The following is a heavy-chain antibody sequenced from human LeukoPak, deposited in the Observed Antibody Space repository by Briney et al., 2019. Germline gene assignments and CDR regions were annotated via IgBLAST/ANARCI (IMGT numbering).Heavy chain of an antibody. CDR2: IYYSGST. D-gene: IGHD3-22*01. J-gene: IGHJ4*02. CDR3: ARDTPAYYYDSSGYISFDY. CDR1: GSSISSSSYY. V-gene: IGHV4-39*07. Sequence: SETLSLTCTVSGSSISSSSYYWGWIRQPPGKGLERIGSIYYSGSTYYNPSLKSRVTISVDTSKNQFSLKLSSVTAADTAVYYCARDTPAYYYDSSGYISFDYWGQGTLVTVSS.